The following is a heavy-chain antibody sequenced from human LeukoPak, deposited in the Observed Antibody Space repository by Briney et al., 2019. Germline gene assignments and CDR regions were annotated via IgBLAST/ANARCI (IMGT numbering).Heavy chain of an antibody. Sequence: PEGSLRLSCAASGFTFSSYWMNWVRQAPGKGLERVANIKRDGNEKNYVDSVKGRFSISRDNAKNSLYLQMDSLRAEDTAVYYCAKEGAYPIITYDSWGQGALVTVSS. CDR2: IKRDGNEK. CDR3: AKEGAYPIITYDS. D-gene: IGHD3-10*01. V-gene: IGHV3-7*01. CDR1: GFTFSSYW. J-gene: IGHJ5*01.